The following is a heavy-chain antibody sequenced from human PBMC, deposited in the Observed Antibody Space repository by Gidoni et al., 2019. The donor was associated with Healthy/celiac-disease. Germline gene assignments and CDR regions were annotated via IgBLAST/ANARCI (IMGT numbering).Heavy chain of an antibody. Sequence: EVQLVESGGGLVKPGGSLRLSCAASGFTFSNAWMSWVRQAPGKGLEWVGRIKSKTDGGTTDYAAPVKGRFTISRDDSKNTLYLQMNSLKTEDTAVYYCTTDFIAAAGYFDYWGQGTLVTVSS. V-gene: IGHV3-15*01. CDR3: TTDFIAAAGYFDY. CDR1: GFTFSNAW. CDR2: IKSKTDGGTT. D-gene: IGHD6-13*01. J-gene: IGHJ4*02.